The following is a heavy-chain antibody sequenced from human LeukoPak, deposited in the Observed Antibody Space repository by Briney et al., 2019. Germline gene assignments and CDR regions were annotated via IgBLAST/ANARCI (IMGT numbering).Heavy chain of an antibody. CDR3: ARGIHNGSGYYYFDY. CDR1: GGSISSNSYY. D-gene: IGHD3-22*01. J-gene: IGHJ4*02. CDR2: IYYSGST. Sequence: SETLSLTCAVSGGSISSNSYYWGWVRQPPGKGLEWIGSIYYSGSTYYNPSLKSRVTISVDTSKNQFSLKLMSVTAADTAVYYCARGIHNGSGYYYFDYWGQGTLVTVSS. V-gene: IGHV4-39*07.